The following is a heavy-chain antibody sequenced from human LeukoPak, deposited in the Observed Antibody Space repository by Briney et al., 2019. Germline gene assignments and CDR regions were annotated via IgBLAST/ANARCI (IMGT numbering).Heavy chain of an antibody. CDR3: AREGGSSGWYDAFHI. Sequence: GGSLRLSCAASGFTFSSYWMTWVRQAPGKGLEWVASINQDGSEKYYVDSVKGRFTISRDNTKNLVYLQINSLRAQDTAVHYCAREGGSSGWYDAFHIWGQGTMVTVSS. J-gene: IGHJ3*02. CDR1: GFTFSSYW. CDR2: INQDGSEK. D-gene: IGHD6-19*01. V-gene: IGHV3-7*01.